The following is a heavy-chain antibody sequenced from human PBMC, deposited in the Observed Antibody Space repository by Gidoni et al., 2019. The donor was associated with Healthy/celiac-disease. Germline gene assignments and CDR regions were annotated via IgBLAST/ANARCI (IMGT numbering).Heavy chain of an antibody. Sequence: QVQLQESGPGLVKPSETLSLTCTVSGGSISSYYWSWIRQPPGKGLEWIGYIYYSGSTNYNPSLKSRVTISVDTSKNQFSLKLSSVTAADTAVYYCASLSNDYVWGSWSQFDPWGQGTLVTVSS. D-gene: IGHD3-16*01. CDR3: ASLSNDYVWGSWSQFDP. CDR1: GGSISSYY. V-gene: IGHV4-59*01. J-gene: IGHJ5*02. CDR2: IYYSGST.